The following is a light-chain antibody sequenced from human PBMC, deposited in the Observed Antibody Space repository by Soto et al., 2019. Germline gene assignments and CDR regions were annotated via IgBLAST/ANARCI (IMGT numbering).Light chain of an antibody. J-gene: IGLJ3*02. CDR3: SSYTTTSTWV. CDR2: DVS. CDR1: SSDVGGYNY. Sequence: QSALTQPASVSGSPGQSITISCTGTSSDVGGYNYVSWYQHHPGKAPKVMIYDVSNRPSGVSNRFSGSKSGNTASLTISGLRAEDEADYYCSSYTTTSTWVFGGGTQLTVL. V-gene: IGLV2-14*03.